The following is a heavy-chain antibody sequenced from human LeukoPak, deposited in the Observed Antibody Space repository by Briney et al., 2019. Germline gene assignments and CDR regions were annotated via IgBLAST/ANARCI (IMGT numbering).Heavy chain of an antibody. Sequence: SETLSLTCTVSGGSISSYYWSWIRQPPGKGLEWIGYIYYSGSTNYNPSLKSRVTISVDTSKNKFSLRLSAVTAADTAVYYCARGVHGDYRWYFDLWGRGTPVTVSS. CDR2: IYYSGST. V-gene: IGHV4-59*01. CDR1: GGSISSYY. CDR3: ARGVHGDYRWYFDL. D-gene: IGHD4-17*01. J-gene: IGHJ2*01.